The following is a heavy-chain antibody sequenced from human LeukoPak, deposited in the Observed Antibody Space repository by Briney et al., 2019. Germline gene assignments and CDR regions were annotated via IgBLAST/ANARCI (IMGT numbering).Heavy chain of an antibody. CDR3: ARRLYSGVDYYYYGMDV. CDR1: GYSFTSYW. D-gene: IGHD1-26*01. J-gene: IGHJ6*02. CDR2: IYPGDSDT. Sequence: GESLKISCKGSGYSFTSYWIGWVRQMPGKGLEWMGIIYPGDSDTRYSPSFQGQVTISADKSISTAYLQWSSLKASDTAMYYCARRLYSGVDYYYYGMDVWGQGTTVTVSS. V-gene: IGHV5-51*01.